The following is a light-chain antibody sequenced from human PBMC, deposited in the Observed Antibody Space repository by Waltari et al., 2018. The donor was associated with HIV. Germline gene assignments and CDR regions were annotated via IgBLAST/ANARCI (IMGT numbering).Light chain of an antibody. CDR3: SWFTTSGGI. CDR1: IDAARRSPY. J-gene: IGLJ1*01. V-gene: IGLV2-14*03. Sequence: QSDLTQSASVSGSPGQSLTISRHATIDAARRSPYDPWYLFRPDTAPHVILYNAFKRAAGISPRFSGSKSDNTASLTIARLQTDDEGDYMCSWFTTSGGIFGPGTKVIVL. CDR2: NAF.